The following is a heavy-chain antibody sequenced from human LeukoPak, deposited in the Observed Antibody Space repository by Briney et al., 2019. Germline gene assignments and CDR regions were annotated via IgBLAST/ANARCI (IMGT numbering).Heavy chain of an antibody. Sequence: GGSLRLSCAASGFAFSGSALHWVRQASGKGLEWVGRIRSTANGYATAYAASVKGRFTISRDDSKNTAYLQMDSLKTEDTAVYYCARTRLRYFDWLNPPDAFDIWGQGTMVTVSS. CDR2: IRSTANGYAT. J-gene: IGHJ3*02. D-gene: IGHD3-9*01. CDR3: ARTRLRYFDWLNPPDAFDI. CDR1: GFAFSGSA. V-gene: IGHV3-73*01.